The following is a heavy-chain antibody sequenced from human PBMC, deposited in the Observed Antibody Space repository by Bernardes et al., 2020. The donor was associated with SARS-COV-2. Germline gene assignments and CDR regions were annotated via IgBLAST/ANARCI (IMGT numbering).Heavy chain of an antibody. J-gene: IGHJ4*02. Sequence: SETLSLTCTISGGSITSHYWSWIRQSPGKGLEWIGYIYNSVTVYYNPSLWRRVTISVGTSKNEFSLKVTSVLAADTAVYYCARMGRFRDVFDYWGQGILVTVSS. CDR1: GGSITSHY. CDR2: IYNSVTV. D-gene: IGHD3-10*01. CDR3: ARMGRFRDVFDY. V-gene: IGHV4-59*11.